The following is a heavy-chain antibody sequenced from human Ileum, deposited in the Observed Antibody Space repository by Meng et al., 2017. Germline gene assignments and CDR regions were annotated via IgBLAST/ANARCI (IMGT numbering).Heavy chain of an antibody. CDR3: ARHGGYYQDF. Sequence: QLTGSGPGLCKASGTLSLTCAVSGAFMGVVSYWSSVRQSPGKGLEWIGQTDHLGIAYYKPSPMSRVTMSIDQSKSQSSLRLTSVSAADTAVYYCARHGGYYQDFWGQGTLVTVSS. D-gene: IGHD4-23*01. CDR1: GAFMGVVSY. V-gene: IGHV4-4*02. J-gene: IGHJ4*02. CDR2: TDHLGIA.